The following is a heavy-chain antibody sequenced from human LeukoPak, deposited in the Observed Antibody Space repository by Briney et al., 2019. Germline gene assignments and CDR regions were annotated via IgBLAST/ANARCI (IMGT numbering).Heavy chain of an antibody. Sequence: RGSLRLSCAASGFTFSSYAMSWVRQAPGKGLEWVSAISGSGGSTYYADSVKGRFTISRDNSKNTLYLQMNSLRAEDTAVYYCAKASSGWYKAVTDVWGQGTTVTVSS. CDR1: GFTFSSYA. D-gene: IGHD6-19*01. CDR3: AKASSGWYKAVTDV. CDR2: ISGSGGST. V-gene: IGHV3-23*01. J-gene: IGHJ6*02.